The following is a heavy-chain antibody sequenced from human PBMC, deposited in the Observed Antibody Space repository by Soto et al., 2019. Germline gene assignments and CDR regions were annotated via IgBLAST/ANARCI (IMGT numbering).Heavy chain of an antibody. CDR1: GFTFSSYS. CDR3: ARDLNYGLFDY. V-gene: IGHV3-48*01. CDR2: ISSSSSTI. Sequence: EVQLVESGGGWVQPGGSLRLSCADSGFTFSSYSMNWVRQAPGKGREWVSYISSSSSTIYYADSVKGRFTISRDNDTHSLYLQMNSLRAEDTAVYYCARDLNYGLFDYWGQGTLVTVSS. J-gene: IGHJ4*02. D-gene: IGHD4-17*01.